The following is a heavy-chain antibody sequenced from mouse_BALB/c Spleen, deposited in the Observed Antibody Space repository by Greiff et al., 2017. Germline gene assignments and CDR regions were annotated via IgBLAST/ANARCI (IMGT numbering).Heavy chain of an antibody. D-gene: IGHD2-10*01. CDR3: ATAYYGNYGGFAY. CDR1: GYTFTSYW. J-gene: IGHJ3*01. Sequence: QVQLQQSGAELARPGASVKLSCKASGYTFTSYWMQWVKQRPGQGLEWIGAIYPGDGDTRYTQKFKGKATLTADKSSSTAYMQLSSLASEDSAVYYCATAYYGNYGGFAYWGQGTLVTVSA. V-gene: IGHV1-87*01. CDR2: IYPGDGDT.